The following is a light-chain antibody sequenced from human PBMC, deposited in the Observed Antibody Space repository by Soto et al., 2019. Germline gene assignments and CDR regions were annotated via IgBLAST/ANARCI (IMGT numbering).Light chain of an antibody. CDR2: LEGSGSY. CDR3: ETWDSNTRV. J-gene: IGLJ2*01. V-gene: IGLV4-60*02. CDR1: SGHSSYI. Sequence: QPVLTQSSSASASLGSSVKLTCTLSSGHSSYIIAWHHQQTGKAPRYLMKLEGSGSYNEGSGVPDRFSGSSSGADRYLTISTLQFEDEANYYCETWDSNTRVFGGGTKLTVL.